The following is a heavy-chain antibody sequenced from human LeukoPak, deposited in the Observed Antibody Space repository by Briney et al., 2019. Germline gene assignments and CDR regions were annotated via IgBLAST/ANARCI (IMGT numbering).Heavy chain of an antibody. CDR2: IYHSGST. D-gene: IGHD2-15*01. V-gene: IGHV4-30-2*01. CDR1: GGSISSGGYS. J-gene: IGHJ4*02. Sequence: PSETLSLTCAVSGGSISSGGYSWSWIRQPPGKGLEWIGHIYHSGSTYYNPSLKSRVTISVDRSKNQFSLKLSSVTAADTAVYYCARVRYCSGGSCSGYFDYWGQGTLVTVSS. CDR3: ARVRYCSGGSCSGYFDY.